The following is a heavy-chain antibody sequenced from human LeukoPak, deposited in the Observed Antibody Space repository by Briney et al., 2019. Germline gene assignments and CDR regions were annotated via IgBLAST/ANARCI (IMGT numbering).Heavy chain of an antibody. Sequence: PSQTLSLTCTVSGGSISSGDYYWSWIRQSPGKGLEWIGYIYYSGSTYYNPSLKSRFTISLDTSKNQFSLKLSSVTAAGTAVYYCASTYSGVSWYYFDYWGQGTQVTVSS. CDR3: ASTYSGVSWYYFDY. V-gene: IGHV4-30-4*08. CDR1: GGSISSGDYY. D-gene: IGHD1-26*01. CDR2: IYYSGST. J-gene: IGHJ4*02.